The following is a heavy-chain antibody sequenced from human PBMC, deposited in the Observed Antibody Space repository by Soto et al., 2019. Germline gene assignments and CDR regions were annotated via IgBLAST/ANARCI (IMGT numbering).Heavy chain of an antibody. V-gene: IGHV1-18*01. CDR3: ARGPTDYYDNSGNYFVDY. CDR1: GYTFTTYG. D-gene: IGHD3-22*01. J-gene: IGHJ4*02. CDR2: ISTYNGNT. Sequence: QVQLVQSGAEVKKPGASVKVSCKASGYTFTTYGMSWVRQAPGQGLDWMGWISTYNGNTKYAERLQGRVTMTTDTTTSTAYMELRSLGSDDTAVYYCARGPTDYYDNSGNYFVDYWGQGTLVTVSS.